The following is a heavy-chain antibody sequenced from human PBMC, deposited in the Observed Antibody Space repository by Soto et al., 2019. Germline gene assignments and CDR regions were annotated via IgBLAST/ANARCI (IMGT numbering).Heavy chain of an antibody. Sequence: QVQLQESGPGLVKPSETLSLTCTVSGGSISSYYWSWIRQPPGKGLEWIGYIYYSGSTNHNPSLMSRVTRAVDTSKNQCSLKLSSVSAADTAVYYCARAAARYYGMDVWGQGTTVTVSS. CDR1: GGSISSYY. V-gene: IGHV4-59*01. J-gene: IGHJ6*02. D-gene: IGHD6-6*01. CDR2: IYYSGST. CDR3: ARAAARYYGMDV.